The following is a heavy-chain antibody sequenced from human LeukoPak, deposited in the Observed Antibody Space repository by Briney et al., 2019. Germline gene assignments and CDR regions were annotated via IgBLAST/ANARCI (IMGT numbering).Heavy chain of an antibody. CDR1: GFTFSNQG. J-gene: IGHJ4*02. CDR3: AKDADNWNSYFAY. CDR2: VRYDGSNK. V-gene: IGHV3-30*02. D-gene: IGHD1-7*01. Sequence: GGSLRLSCAASGFTFSNQGMHWVRQAPGKGLEWVAFVRYDGSNKYYADSVQGRFTISKDNSKNTLYLQMSSLTAGDTAVYYCAKDADNWNSYFAYWGQGTLVTVSS.